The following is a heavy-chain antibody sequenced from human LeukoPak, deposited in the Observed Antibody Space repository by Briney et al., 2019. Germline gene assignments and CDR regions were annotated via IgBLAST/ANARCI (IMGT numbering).Heavy chain of an antibody. CDR2: IYTSGST. D-gene: IGHD2-21*02. CDR3: ARAGDDNPYYFDY. V-gene: IGHV4-39*07. Sequence: SETLSLTCTVSGGSISSSSYYWGWIRQPPGKGLEWIGRIYTSGSTNYNPSLKSRVTMSVDTSKNQFSLKLSSVTAADTAVYYCARAGDDNPYYFDYWGQGTLVTVSS. J-gene: IGHJ4*02. CDR1: GGSISSSSYY.